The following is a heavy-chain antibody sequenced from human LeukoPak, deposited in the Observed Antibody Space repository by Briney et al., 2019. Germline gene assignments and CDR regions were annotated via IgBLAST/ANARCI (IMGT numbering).Heavy chain of an antibody. CDR1: GGSLSGYY. CDR3: ARYESSGYWGLDY. D-gene: IGHD3-22*01. CDR2: INHGGST. J-gene: IGHJ4*02. Sequence: SETLSLTCAVYGGSLSGYYWSWIRQSPGKGLEWIGEINHGGSTNYNPSLKSRVTMSVDTSKNHFSLKLSSVTAADTAVYYCARYESSGYWGLDYWGQGTLVTVSS. V-gene: IGHV4-34*10.